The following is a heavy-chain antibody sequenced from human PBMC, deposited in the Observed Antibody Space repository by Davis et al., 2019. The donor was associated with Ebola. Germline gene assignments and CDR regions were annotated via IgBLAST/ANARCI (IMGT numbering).Heavy chain of an antibody. CDR3: TAPGSGGVDY. CDR1: GFTFSGSA. V-gene: IGHV3-73*01. Sequence: PGGSLRLSCAASGFTFSGSAMHWVRQASGKGLEWVGRIRSKANSYATAYAALVKGRFTISRDDSKNTAYLQMNSLKTEDTAVYYCTAPGSGGVDYRGQGTLVTVSS. J-gene: IGHJ4*02. D-gene: IGHD2-15*01. CDR2: IRSKANSYAT.